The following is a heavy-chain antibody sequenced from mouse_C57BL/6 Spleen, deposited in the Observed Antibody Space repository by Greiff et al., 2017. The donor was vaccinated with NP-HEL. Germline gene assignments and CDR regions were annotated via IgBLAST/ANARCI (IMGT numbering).Heavy chain of an antibody. D-gene: IGHD2-4*01. Sequence: EVKLMESGPGLVKPSQSLSLTCSVTGYSITSGYYWNWIRQFPGNKLEWMGYISYDGSNNYNPSLKNRISITRDTSKNQFFLKLNSVTTEDTATYYCASPYYDYYWYFDVWGTRTTVTVSS. CDR2: ISYDGSN. CDR3: ASPYYDYYWYFDV. J-gene: IGHJ1*03. CDR1: GYSITSGYY. V-gene: IGHV3-6*01.